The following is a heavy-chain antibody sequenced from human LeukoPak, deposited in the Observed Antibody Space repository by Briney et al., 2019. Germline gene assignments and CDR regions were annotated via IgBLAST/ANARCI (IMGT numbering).Heavy chain of an antibody. J-gene: IGHJ4*02. CDR1: GFTFTSYG. V-gene: IGHV3-30*18. CDR3: AKDGTWGLAAGSYFDH. Sequence: QAGGSLRLSCAASGFTFTSYGMHWVRQAPGKGLEWVAGISYHGRNKYDADSVKGRFTISRDNSKNTLYLQMNSLRAEDTAVYYCAKDGTWGLAAGSYFDHWGQGTLVTVSS. D-gene: IGHD6-13*01. CDR2: ISYHGRNK.